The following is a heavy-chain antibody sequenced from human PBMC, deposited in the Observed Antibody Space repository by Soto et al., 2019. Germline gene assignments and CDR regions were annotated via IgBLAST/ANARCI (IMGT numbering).Heavy chain of an antibody. J-gene: IGHJ4*02. V-gene: IGHV3-23*01. CDR1: GFTFSDYG. CDR2: ISGSGGST. D-gene: IGHD2-2*03. CDR3: AREAFADLPMDNFDC. Sequence: GGSLRLSCAASGFTFSDYGMSWVRQAPGKGLEWVSGISGSGGSTFDADSVKGRFTISRDNSKSTLYLQMNSLRAEDTAVYYCAREAFADLPMDNFDCWGQGTLVTVSS.